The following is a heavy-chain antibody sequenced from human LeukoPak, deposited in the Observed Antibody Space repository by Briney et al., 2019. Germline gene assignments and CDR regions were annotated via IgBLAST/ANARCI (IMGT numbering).Heavy chain of an antibody. CDR3: ASQLRYSYGYDY. CDR1: GFTFSSYS. CDR2: ISSSSSYI. Sequence: PGGSLRPSCAASGFTFSSYSMNWVRQAPGKGLEWVSSISSSSSYIYYADSVKGRFTISRDNAKNSLYLQMNSLRAEDTAVYYCASQLRYSYGYDYWGQGTLVTVSS. J-gene: IGHJ4*02. V-gene: IGHV3-21*01. D-gene: IGHD5-18*01.